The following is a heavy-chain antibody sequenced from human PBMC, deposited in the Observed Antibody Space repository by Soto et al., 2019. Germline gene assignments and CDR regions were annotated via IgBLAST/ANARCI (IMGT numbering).Heavy chain of an antibody. Sequence: PSETLSLTCTVSGGSISSGGYYWSWIRQHPGKGLEWIGYIYYSGSTYYNPSLKSRVTISVDTSKNQFSLKLSSVTAADTAVYYCARGDSESDYFDYWGQGTLVTVSS. J-gene: IGHJ4*02. CDR3: ARGDSESDYFDY. CDR2: IYYSGST. D-gene: IGHD3-22*01. V-gene: IGHV4-31*03. CDR1: GGSISSGGYY.